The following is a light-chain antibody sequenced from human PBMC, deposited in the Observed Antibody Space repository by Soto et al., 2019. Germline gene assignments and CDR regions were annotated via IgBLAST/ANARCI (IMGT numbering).Light chain of an antibody. V-gene: IGKV1-39*01. CDR2: AAS. CDR3: QQSYRTPPFS. J-gene: IGKJ3*01. Sequence: DIQMTQSPSSLSASVGDRVTITCRASQSIGNSLNWYQQRSGKAPRLLIYAASSLQSGVPSRFSGGGSGTHVTLTISSLQPEDFATYYCQQSYRTPPFSFGPGTKVDFK. CDR1: QSIGNS.